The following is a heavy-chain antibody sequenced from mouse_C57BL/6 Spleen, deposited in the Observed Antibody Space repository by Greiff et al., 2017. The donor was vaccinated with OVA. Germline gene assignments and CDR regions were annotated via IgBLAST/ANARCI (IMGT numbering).Heavy chain of an antibody. CDR2: INPSSGYT. V-gene: IGHV1-7*01. CDR1: GYTFTSYW. D-gene: IGHD1-1*01. J-gene: IGHJ2*01. CDR3: ANDYYVSSYYFDY. Sequence: QVQLQQSGAELAKPGASVKLSCKASGYTFTSYWMHWVKQRPGQGLEWIGYINPSSGYTKYNQKFKDKATLTADKSSSTAYMQLSSLTYEDSAVYYCANDYYVSSYYFDYWGQGTTLTVSS.